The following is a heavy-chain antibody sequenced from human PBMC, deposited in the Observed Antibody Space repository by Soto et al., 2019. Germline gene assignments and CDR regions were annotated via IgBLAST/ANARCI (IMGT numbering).Heavy chain of an antibody. CDR3: ERATDSSGYYRTIVKWFDP. CDR1: GFTFSSYS. D-gene: IGHD3-22*01. CDR2: ISSSSSYI. V-gene: IGHV3-21*01. Sequence: GWSLRLSCAASGFTFSSYSMNWVRQAPGKGLEWVSSISSSSSYIYYADSVKGRFTISRDNAKNSLYLQMNSLRAEDTAVYYCERATDSSGYYRTIVKWFDPWGQGTLVTVSS. J-gene: IGHJ5*02.